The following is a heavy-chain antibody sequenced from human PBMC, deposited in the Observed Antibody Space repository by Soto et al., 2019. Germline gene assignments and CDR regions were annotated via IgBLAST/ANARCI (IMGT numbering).Heavy chain of an antibody. CDR2: IDPYDGTT. J-gene: IGHJ4*02. D-gene: IGHD5-18*01. CDR1: GYTFTSHY. Sequence: QVQLVQSGAEVKKPGASVKVSCKTSGYTFTSHYIHWVRQAPGQGLEWMGMIDPYDGTTTNAQRFQGRVTMTRDTSTTTVKMEMNSLRSEATSTYFCARDIVAASTTTFRPRGQGYGNDYLGQGTLVTVSS. CDR3: ARDIVAASTTTFRPRGQGYGNDY. V-gene: IGHV1-46*01.